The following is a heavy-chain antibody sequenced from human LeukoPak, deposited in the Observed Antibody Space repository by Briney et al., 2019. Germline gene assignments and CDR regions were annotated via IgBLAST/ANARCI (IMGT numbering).Heavy chain of an antibody. Sequence: SQTLSLTCAISGDSVSSKSAAWNWIRQSPSGGLEWLGRTYYRSEWHNDYAVSVKSRIIISPDTSKNQFSLQLKSVTPEDTAVYYCARDLAGFGGYSYGMVDYWGQGTLVTVSS. V-gene: IGHV6-1*01. D-gene: IGHD5-18*01. CDR3: ARDLAGFGGYSYGMVDY. CDR2: TYYRSEWHN. J-gene: IGHJ4*02. CDR1: GDSVSSKSAA.